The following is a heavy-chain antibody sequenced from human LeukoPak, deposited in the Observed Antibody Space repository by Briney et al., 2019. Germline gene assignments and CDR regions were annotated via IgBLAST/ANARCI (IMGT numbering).Heavy chain of an antibody. CDR1: GFTFGDFF. J-gene: IGHJ4*02. CDR2: INRDGSEK. D-gene: IGHD3-10*01. Sequence: GGALRLSCAASGFTFGDFFMSWVRQAPGKGLEWVANINRDGSEKFHVDSVRGRFTISRDNAKNALFLQMHSLRADDTAMSFCARGVTMIRGAVMYPYFFDFWGRGTLVTVSS. V-gene: IGHV3-7*03. CDR3: ARGVTMIRGAVMYPYFFDF.